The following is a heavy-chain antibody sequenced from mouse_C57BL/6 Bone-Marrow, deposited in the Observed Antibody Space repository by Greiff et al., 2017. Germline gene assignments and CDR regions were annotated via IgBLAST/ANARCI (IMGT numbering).Heavy chain of an antibody. CDR1: GYSFTDYN. CDR2: INPNYGTT. CDR3: ARRYDYDYAMDY. V-gene: IGHV1-39*01. Sequence: EVQLKESGPELVKPGASVKISCKASGYSFTDYNMNWVKQSNGKSLEWIGVINPNYGTTSYNQKFKGKATLTVDQSSSTAYMQLNSLASEDSAVYDCARRYDYDYAMDYWGQGTSVTVSS. J-gene: IGHJ4*01. D-gene: IGHD2-4*01.